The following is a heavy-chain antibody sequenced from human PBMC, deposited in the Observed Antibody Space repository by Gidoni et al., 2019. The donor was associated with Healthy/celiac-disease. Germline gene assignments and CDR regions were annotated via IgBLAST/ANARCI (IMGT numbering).Heavy chain of an antibody. CDR1: GGSIRSGGYY. Sequence: QVQLQESVPGLVKPSQTLSLTCTVSGGSIRSGGYYWSWIRQHPGKGLEWIGYLYYSGSTYYNPSLKSRVTISVDTSKNQFSLKLSSVTAADTAVYYCARDIGTTVVTPGWFDPWGQGTLVTVSS. J-gene: IGHJ5*02. D-gene: IGHD4-17*01. V-gene: IGHV4-31*03. CDR2: LYYSGST. CDR3: ARDIGTTVVTPGWFDP.